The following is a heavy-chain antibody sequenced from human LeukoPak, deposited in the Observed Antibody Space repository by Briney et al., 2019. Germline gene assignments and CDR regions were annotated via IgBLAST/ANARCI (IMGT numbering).Heavy chain of an antibody. J-gene: IGHJ5*02. V-gene: IGHV4-59*01. Sequence: PSETLSLTCTVSGGSISSYYWSWIRQPPGKGLEWIGYIYYSGSTKYNPSLKSRVTISVDTSKNQFSLKLSSVTAADTAVYYCARDTYYYDSSGPEHNWFDPWGQGTLVTVSS. CDR1: GGSISSYY. D-gene: IGHD3-22*01. CDR3: ARDTYYYDSSGPEHNWFDP. CDR2: IYYSGST.